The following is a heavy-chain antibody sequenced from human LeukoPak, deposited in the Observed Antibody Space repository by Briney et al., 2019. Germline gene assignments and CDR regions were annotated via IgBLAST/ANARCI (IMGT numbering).Heavy chain of an antibody. D-gene: IGHD3-22*01. J-gene: IGHJ3*02. CDR2: IIPIFGTA. V-gene: IGHV1-69*15. Sequence: SVKVSCKASGGTFSSYAISWVRQAPGQGLEWMGRIIPIFGTANYAQKFQGRVMITSDESTSTAYMELSSLRSEDTAVYYCARSSGSDDAFDIWGQGTMVTVSS. CDR1: GGTFSSYA. CDR3: ARSSGSDDAFDI.